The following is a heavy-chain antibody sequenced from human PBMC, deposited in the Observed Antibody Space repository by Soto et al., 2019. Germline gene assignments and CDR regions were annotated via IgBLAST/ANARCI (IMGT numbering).Heavy chain of an antibody. CDR1: GGSISSYY. CDR3: AREVRYTRTFDY. Sequence: SETLSLTCTVSGGSISSYYWSWIRQPPGKGLEWIGYIYYSGSTNYNPSLKSRVTISVDTSKNQFSLKLSSVTAADTAVYYCAREVRYTRTFDYWGQGTLVTVSS. CDR2: IYYSGST. J-gene: IGHJ4*02. V-gene: IGHV4-59*01. D-gene: IGHD2-2*02.